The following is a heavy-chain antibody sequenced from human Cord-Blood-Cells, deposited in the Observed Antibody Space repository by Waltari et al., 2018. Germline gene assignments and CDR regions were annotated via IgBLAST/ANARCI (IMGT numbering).Heavy chain of an antibody. CDR3: ARRERSGTIDY. Sequence: QLQLQESGPGLVKPSETLSLTCTVSGGSISSSSYYWGWIRQPPGKGLEWIGSIYYSGSTYDNPSLKSRVTISVDTSKNQFSLKLSSVTAADTAVYYCARRERSGTIDYWGQGTLVTVSS. J-gene: IGHJ4*02. CDR2: IYYSGST. CDR1: GGSISSSSYY. D-gene: IGHD1-7*01. V-gene: IGHV4-39*01.